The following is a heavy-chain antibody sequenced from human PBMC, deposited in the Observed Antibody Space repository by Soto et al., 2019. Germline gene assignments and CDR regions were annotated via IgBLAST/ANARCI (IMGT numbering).Heavy chain of an antibody. CDR3: FRGGVTSRTFDY. CDR2: IFPDDSDT. V-gene: IGHV5-51*01. J-gene: IGHJ4*02. CDR1: GYSFTSYW. D-gene: IGHD3-16*01. Sequence: GESLKISCKGSGYSFTSYWIGWVRQMPGQGLEWMGIIFPDDSDTRYSPSFQGHVTISVDKSISTAYVQWSSLKASDSAIYYCFRGGVTSRTFDYWGQGTLVTVSS.